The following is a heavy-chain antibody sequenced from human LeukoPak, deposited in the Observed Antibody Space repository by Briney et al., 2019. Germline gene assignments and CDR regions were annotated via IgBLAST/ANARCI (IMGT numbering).Heavy chain of an antibody. Sequence: GGSLRLTCAASGFTFSSYWMNWARQAPGKGLEWVASINHNGNVNYYVDSVKGRFTISRDNAKNSLYLQMGNLRAEDTAVYFCARGGGLDVWGQGATVTVSS. D-gene: IGHD3-16*01. CDR1: GFTFSSYW. V-gene: IGHV3-7*03. CDR3: ARGGGLDV. CDR2: INHNGNVN. J-gene: IGHJ6*02.